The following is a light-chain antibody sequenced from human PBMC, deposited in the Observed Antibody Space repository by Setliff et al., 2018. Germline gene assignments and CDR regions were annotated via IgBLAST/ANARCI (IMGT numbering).Light chain of an antibody. CDR3: TSYTSSSTLYV. J-gene: IGLJ1*01. CDR1: SRDVGGYNY. CDR2: EVS. V-gene: IGLV2-14*01. Sequence: TQPASVSGSPGQSITISCTGTSRDVGGYNYVSWYQQHPGKAPKLMIYEVSNRPSGVSNRFSGSKSGNTASLTISGLQAEDEADYYCTSYTSSSTLYVFGTGTKVTVL.